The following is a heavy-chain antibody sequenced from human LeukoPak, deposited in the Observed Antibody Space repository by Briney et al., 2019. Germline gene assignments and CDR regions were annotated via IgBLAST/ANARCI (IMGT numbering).Heavy chain of an antibody. CDR2: IGTAGDT. CDR3: ARGVVATIPYFDY. CDR1: GFTFSSYD. J-gene: IGHJ4*02. D-gene: IGHD5-12*01. Sequence: GGSLRLSCAASGFTFSSYDMHWVRQATGKGLKWVSAIGTAGDTYYPGSVKGRFTISRENAKNSLYLQMNSLRAGDTAVYYCARGVVATIPYFDYWGQGTLVTVSS. V-gene: IGHV3-13*01.